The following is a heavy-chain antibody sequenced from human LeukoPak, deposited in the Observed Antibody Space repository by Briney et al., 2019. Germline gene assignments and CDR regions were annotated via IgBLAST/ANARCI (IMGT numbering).Heavy chain of an antibody. CDR2: IFYSGGT. CDR1: GGSISSSSYY. V-gene: IGHV4-39*01. D-gene: IGHD6-19*01. CDR3: ARRGSGLDWFDP. Sequence: SETLSPTCTVSGGSISSSSYYWGWIRQPPGKGLEWIGSIFYSGGTYYSPSLKSRVTISVDTSNNQFSLKLSSVTAADTAVYYCARRGSGLDWFDPWGQGTLVTVSS. J-gene: IGHJ5*02.